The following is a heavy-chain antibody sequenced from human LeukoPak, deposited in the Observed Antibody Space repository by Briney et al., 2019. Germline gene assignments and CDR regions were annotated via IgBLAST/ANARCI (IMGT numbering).Heavy chain of an antibody. J-gene: IGHJ5*02. CDR2: INPNSGGT. D-gene: IGHD3-16*01. CDR3: ARGLPGGFDP. CDR1: GYTSSGYY. V-gene: IGHV1-2*02. Sequence: ASVKVSCKASGYTSSGYYIHWVRQAPGQGLEWMGWINPNSGGTNYARKFQGRVTMTRATSITTAYMELSRLTSDDTAVYYCARGLPGGFDPWGQGTLVTVSS.